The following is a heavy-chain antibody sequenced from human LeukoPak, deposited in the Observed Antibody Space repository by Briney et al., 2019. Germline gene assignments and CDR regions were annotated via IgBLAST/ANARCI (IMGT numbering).Heavy chain of an antibody. J-gene: IGHJ4*02. Sequence: GASVEVSCKASGYTFTSYGISWVRQAPGQGLEWMGWISAYNGDTNYAQRLQGRVTMTTDTSTSTAYMELRSLRSDDTAMYYCASNTGSDSSGYAYWGQGSLVTVSS. CDR2: ISAYNGDT. D-gene: IGHD3-22*01. CDR3: ASNTGSDSSGYAY. V-gene: IGHV1-18*01. CDR1: GYTFTSYG.